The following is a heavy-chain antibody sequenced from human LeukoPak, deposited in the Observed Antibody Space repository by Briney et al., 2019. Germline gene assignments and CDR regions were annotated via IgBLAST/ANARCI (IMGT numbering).Heavy chain of an antibody. CDR1: AGSITTDY. J-gene: IGHJ6*02. CDR2: INYSGRT. V-gene: IGHV4-59*01. D-gene: IGHD1-1*01. Sequence: SETLSLTCTVSAGSITTDYWTWIRQPPRKGLEWTGYINYSGRTNYNPSLKSRFTISVDTSKNQFSLKLSSVTAADTAVYYCARAQLNLLVDFGMDVWGQGTTVTVSS. CDR3: ARAQLNLLVDFGMDV.